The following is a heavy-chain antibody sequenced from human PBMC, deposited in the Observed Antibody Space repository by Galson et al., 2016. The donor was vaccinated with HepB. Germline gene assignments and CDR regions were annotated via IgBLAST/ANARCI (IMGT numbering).Heavy chain of an antibody. CDR1: GFTFSSYS. J-gene: IGHJ4*02. Sequence: SLRLSCAASGFTFSSYSMNWVRQAPGKGLEWVGRIKTRRFGGTTEYSSPVRGRFTISRDDSTNTLFLQMNSLKTEDTAIYYCATDIDIRAAGTLFDYWGQGTLVTVSS. CDR3: ATDIDIRAAGTLFDY. V-gene: IGHV3-15*01. D-gene: IGHD3-16*02. CDR2: IKTRRFGGTT.